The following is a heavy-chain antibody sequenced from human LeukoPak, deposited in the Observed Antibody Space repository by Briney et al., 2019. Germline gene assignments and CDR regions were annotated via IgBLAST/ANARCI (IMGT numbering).Heavy chain of an antibody. CDR3: AREPPYTGHCDITTCDVSRFDL. J-gene: IGHJ4*02. D-gene: IGHD2-2*01. V-gene: IGHV1-2*02. CDR1: GYTFTGSY. Sequence: RASVKVSCKASGYTFTGSYMHWVRQAPGQGLEWMGWINPNSGDTHYAQKFQGRVTMTRDTSINTAYMEMARLTSDDTAAYFCAREPPYTGHCDITTCDVSRFDLWGQGTLVTVSS. CDR2: INPNSGDT.